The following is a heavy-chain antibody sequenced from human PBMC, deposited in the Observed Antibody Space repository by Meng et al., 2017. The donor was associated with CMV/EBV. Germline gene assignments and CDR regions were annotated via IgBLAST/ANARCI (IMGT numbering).Heavy chain of an antibody. Sequence: SETLSLTCTVSGYSISSGYYWGWIRQPPGKGLEWIGSIYHSGSTYYNPSLKSRVTISVDTSKNQFSLNLTSVTAADTAVYYCARFERTYGMDVWGQGTTVTVSS. V-gene: IGHV4-38-2*02. CDR2: IYHSGST. J-gene: IGHJ6*02. CDR1: GYSISSGYY. CDR3: ARFERTYGMDV.